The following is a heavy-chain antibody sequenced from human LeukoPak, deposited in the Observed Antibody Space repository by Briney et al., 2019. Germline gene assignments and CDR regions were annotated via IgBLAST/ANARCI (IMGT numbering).Heavy chain of an antibody. Sequence: GGSLRLSCAASGFTFSSYWMHWVRQAPGKGLVWVSRINSDGSSTSYADSVKGRFTTSRDNAKNTLYLQMNSLRAEDTAVYYCARDPYDILTGSYYFDYWGQGTLVTVSS. CDR3: ARDPYDILTGSYYFDY. CDR2: INSDGSST. CDR1: GFTFSSYW. D-gene: IGHD3-9*01. V-gene: IGHV3-74*01. J-gene: IGHJ4*02.